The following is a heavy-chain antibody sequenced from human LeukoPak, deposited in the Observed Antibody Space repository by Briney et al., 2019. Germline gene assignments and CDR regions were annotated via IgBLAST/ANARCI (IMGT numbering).Heavy chain of an antibody. CDR3: AKDQGWSYFDY. J-gene: IGHJ4*02. CDR2: ISYDGSNK. V-gene: IGHV3-30-3*01. Sequence: GRSLRLSCAASGFTFSSYAMHWVRQAPGKGLEWVAVISYDGSNKYYADSVKGRFTISRDNSKNTPYLQMNSLRAEDTAVYYCAKDQGWSYFDYWGQGTLVTVSS. D-gene: IGHD6-19*01. CDR1: GFTFSSYA.